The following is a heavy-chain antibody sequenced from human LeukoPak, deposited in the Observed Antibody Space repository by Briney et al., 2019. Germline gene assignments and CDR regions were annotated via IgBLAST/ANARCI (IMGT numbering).Heavy chain of an antibody. CDR1: GGSISSYY. Sequence: SETLSLTCTVSGGSISSYYWSWIRQPPGKGLEWIGYIYYSGSTNYNPSLKSRVTISVDTSKNQFSLKLSSVTAADTAVYYCARRGQQLVRGWFDPWGQGTLVTVSS. CDR3: ARRGQQLVRGWFDP. V-gene: IGHV4-59*08. CDR2: IYYSGST. J-gene: IGHJ5*02. D-gene: IGHD6-13*01.